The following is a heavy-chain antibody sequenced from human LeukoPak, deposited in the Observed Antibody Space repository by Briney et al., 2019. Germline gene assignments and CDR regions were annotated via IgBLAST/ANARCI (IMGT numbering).Heavy chain of an antibody. CDR1: GYTFTSYG. D-gene: IGHD3-9*01. Sequence: GASVKVSCKASGYTFTSYGISWVRQAPGQGLEWMGWISAHNGNTNYAQKLQGRVTMTTDTSTSTAYMELRSLRSDDTAVYYCARDLGQYYDILTGYAYFDYWGQGTLVTVSS. CDR3: ARDLGQYYDILTGYAYFDY. CDR2: ISAHNGNT. V-gene: IGHV1-18*01. J-gene: IGHJ4*02.